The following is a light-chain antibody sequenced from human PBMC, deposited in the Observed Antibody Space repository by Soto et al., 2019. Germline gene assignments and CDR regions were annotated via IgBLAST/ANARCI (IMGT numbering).Light chain of an antibody. CDR1: SSDVGGYNY. V-gene: IGLV2-11*01. CDR3: CSYAGSYTLV. J-gene: IGLJ1*01. CDR2: DVS. Sequence: QSALTQPRSVSGSPGQSVTISCTGTSSDVGGYNYVSWYQQHPGKAPKLMIYDVSKRPSGVPDRFSGSKSGNTASLTISGLQAEDEADYYCCSYAGSYTLVFGTGTKLNVL.